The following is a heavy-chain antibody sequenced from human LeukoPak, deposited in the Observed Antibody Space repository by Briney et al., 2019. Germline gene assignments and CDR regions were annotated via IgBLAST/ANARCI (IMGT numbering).Heavy chain of an antibody. CDR3: ARDPFYSGSPGAFDY. D-gene: IGHD1-26*01. CDR1: GYTFTGYY. V-gene: IGHV1-2*02. Sequence: GASVKVSCKASGYTFTGYYMHWVRQAPGQGLEWMGWINPNSGGTNYAQKFQGRVTMTRDTSISTAYMELSRLRSDDTAVYYCARDPFYSGSPGAFDYWGQGTLVTVSS. J-gene: IGHJ4*02. CDR2: INPNSGGT.